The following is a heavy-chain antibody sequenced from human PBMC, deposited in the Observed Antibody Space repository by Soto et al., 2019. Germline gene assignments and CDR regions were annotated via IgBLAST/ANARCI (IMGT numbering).Heavy chain of an antibody. V-gene: IGHV3-11*06. CDR3: ARDGYGFGKGYYLDH. D-gene: IGHD5-18*01. CDR1: GLTLSDYY. J-gene: IGHJ4*02. Sequence: QVQLVESGGGLVKPGGSLRLSCAASGLTLSDYYMTWIRQAPGKGLEWVSDISFSSSYTHYADSVKGRFTISRDNAKNSLYLQMNSLRAEDTSVYYCARDGYGFGKGYYLDHWGQGTLVTVSS. CDR2: ISFSSSYT.